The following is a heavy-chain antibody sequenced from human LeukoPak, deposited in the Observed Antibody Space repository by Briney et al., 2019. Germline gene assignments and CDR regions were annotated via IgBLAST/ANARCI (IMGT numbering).Heavy chain of an antibody. Sequence: ASVKVSCKASGYTFTGYNMHWVRQAPGQGLEWMGWFNPDSGGTHYAQKFQGRVTMTRDTAISTAYMELNRLRSDDTAVYCCARQQQLLDYWGQGTLVTVSS. D-gene: IGHD6-13*01. J-gene: IGHJ4*02. CDR2: FNPDSGGT. CDR3: ARQQQLLDY. V-gene: IGHV1-2*02. CDR1: GYTFTGYN.